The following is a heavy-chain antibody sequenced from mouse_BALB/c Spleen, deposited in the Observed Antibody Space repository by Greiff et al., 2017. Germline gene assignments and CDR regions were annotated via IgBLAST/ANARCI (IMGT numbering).Heavy chain of an antibody. CDR1: GYTFTEYT. CDR3: ARSPYGSSLYFDD. CDR2: INPNNGGT. J-gene: IGHJ2*01. Sequence: EVQLQESGPELVKPGASVKISCKTSGYTFTEYTMHWVKQSHGKSLEWIGGINPNNGGTSYNQKFKGKATLTVDKSSSTAFMHLNSLTSEDSAVYYCARSPYGSSLYFDDWGQGTTLTVSS. V-gene: IGHV1S135*01. D-gene: IGHD1-1*01.